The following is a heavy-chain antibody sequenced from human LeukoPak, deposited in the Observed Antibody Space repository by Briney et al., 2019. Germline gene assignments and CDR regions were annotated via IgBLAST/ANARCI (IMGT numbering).Heavy chain of an antibody. J-gene: IGHJ6*03. CDR1: GFTFTDYE. CDR3: ARDATTAVGWVYMDV. D-gene: IGHD6-13*01. CDR2: ISTNGDVI. V-gene: IGHV3-48*03. Sequence: PGGSLRLSCVATGFTFTDYEINWVRQAPGKGLEWVAHISTNGDVINYANSVKGRFTISRDNAKNSVYLQMNSLRVDDTALYYCARDATTAVGWVYMDVWGKGTTVTIS.